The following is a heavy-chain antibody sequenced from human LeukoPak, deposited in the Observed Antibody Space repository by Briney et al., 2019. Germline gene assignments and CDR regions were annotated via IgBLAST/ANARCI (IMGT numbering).Heavy chain of an antibody. J-gene: IGHJ1*01. CDR3: ARGMYYYDSSGYYYDPSEYFQH. Sequence: ASETLSLTCTVSGGSISSYYWSWIRQLPGKGLEWIGYIYYSGSTNYNPSLKSRVTISVDTSKNQFSLKLSSVTAADTAVYYCARGMYYYDSSGYYYDPSEYFQHWGQGTLVTVSS. CDR2: IYYSGST. D-gene: IGHD3-22*01. CDR1: GGSISSYY. V-gene: IGHV4-59*01.